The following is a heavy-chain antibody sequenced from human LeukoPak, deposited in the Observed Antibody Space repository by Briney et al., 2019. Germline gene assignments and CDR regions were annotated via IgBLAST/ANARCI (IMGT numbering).Heavy chain of an antibody. CDR1: GFTFSSYS. CDR2: ISSSSYI. J-gene: IGHJ4*02. CDR3: ARAYCSGGSCPSRFDY. Sequence: GGSLRLSCAASGFTFSSYSMNWVRQAPGKGLEWVSSISSSSYIYYADSVKGRFTISRDNAKNSLYLQMNSLRAEDTAVYYCARAYCSGGSCPSRFDYWGQGTLVTVSS. V-gene: IGHV3-21*01. D-gene: IGHD2-15*01.